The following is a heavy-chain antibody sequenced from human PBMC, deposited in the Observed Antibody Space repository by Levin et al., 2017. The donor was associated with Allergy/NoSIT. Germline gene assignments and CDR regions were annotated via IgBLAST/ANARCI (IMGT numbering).Heavy chain of an antibody. J-gene: IGHJ4*02. V-gene: IGHV3-21*01. CDR3: ARARSGGSPRFDY. Sequence: LSLTCAASGFTFSSYSMNWVRQAPGKGLEWVSSISSSSSYIYYADSVKGRFTISRDNAKNSLYLQMNSLRAEDTAVYYCARARSGGSPRFDYWGQGTLVTVSS. CDR1: GFTFSSYS. CDR2: ISSSSSYI. D-gene: IGHD2-15*01.